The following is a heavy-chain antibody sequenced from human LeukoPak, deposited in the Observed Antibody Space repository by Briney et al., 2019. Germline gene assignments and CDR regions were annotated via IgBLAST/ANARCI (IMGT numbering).Heavy chain of an antibody. CDR1: GFTFSSYG. V-gene: IGHV3-30*03. Sequence: GGSLRLSCVASGFTFSSYGIHWVRQAPGKGLEWVAVISSDGSIKYNADSVKGRFTISRDTSKNTVYLQMNSLGAEDTAFYCYARGYSSSWLGYFDYWGQGTLVTVSS. J-gene: IGHJ4*02. CDR3: ARGYSSSWLGYFDY. CDR2: ISSDGSIK. D-gene: IGHD6-13*01.